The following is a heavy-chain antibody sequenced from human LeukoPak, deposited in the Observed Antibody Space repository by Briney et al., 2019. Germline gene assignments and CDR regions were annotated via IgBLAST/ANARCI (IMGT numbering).Heavy chain of an antibody. J-gene: IGHJ4*02. CDR1: GFSFSRHW. Sequence: PGGSLRLSSTASGFSFSRHWMHWARQLPGKGLVWVSRISPTGSTTSYADSVKGRFTVSRDNAKNTLYLQVNNLRAEDTAVYYCARGPNSNWSGLDFWGQGTLLTVSS. CDR3: ARGPNSNWSGLDF. V-gene: IGHV3-74*01. CDR2: ISPTGSTT. D-gene: IGHD6-6*01.